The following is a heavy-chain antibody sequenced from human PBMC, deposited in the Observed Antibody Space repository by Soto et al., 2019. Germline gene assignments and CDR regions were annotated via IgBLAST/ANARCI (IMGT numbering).Heavy chain of an antibody. J-gene: IGHJ6*02. CDR3: ARDLIRGDLIPYYDSSGPLHYYYYGMDV. V-gene: IGHV3-30-3*01. Sequence: GGSLRLSCAASGFTFSSYAMHWVRQAPGKGLEWVAVISYDGSNKYYADSVKGRFTISRDNSKNTLYLKMNSLKAEDTAVYYYARDLIRGDLIPYYDSSGPLHYYYYGMDVWGQGTTVTVSS. CDR1: GFTFSSYA. CDR2: ISYDGSNK. D-gene: IGHD3-22*01.